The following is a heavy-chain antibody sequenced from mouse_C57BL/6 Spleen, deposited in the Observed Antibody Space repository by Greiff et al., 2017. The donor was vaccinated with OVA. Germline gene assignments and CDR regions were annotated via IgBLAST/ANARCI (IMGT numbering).Heavy chain of an antibody. CDR2: INYDGSST. Sequence: EVHLVESEGGLVQPGSSMKLSCTASGFTFSDYYMAWVRQVPEKGLEWVANINYDGSSTYYLDSLKSRFIISRDNAKNILYLQMSSLKSEDTATYYCARDRVYYYGSSAYYAMDYWGQGTSVTVSS. D-gene: IGHD1-1*01. CDR1: GFTFSDYY. V-gene: IGHV5-16*01. CDR3: ARDRVYYYGSSAYYAMDY. J-gene: IGHJ4*01.